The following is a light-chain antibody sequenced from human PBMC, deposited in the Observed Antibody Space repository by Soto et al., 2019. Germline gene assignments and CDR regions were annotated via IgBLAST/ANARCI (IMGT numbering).Light chain of an antibody. CDR2: DAS. V-gene: IGKV3D-15*01. J-gene: IGKJ5*01. Sequence: EIVMTQSPATLSVSPGERATLSCRASQTVRNNYLAWYQQKPGQAPRLLIYDASSRATGIPDRFSGSGSGTEFTLTISSLQSEDFAVYYCQQYHNWPITFGQGTRLEIK. CDR1: QTVRNN. CDR3: QQYHNWPIT.